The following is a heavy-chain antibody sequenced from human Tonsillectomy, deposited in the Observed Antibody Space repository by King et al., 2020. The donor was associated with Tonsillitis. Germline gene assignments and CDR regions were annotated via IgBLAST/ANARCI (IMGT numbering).Heavy chain of an antibody. J-gene: IGHJ4*02. D-gene: IGHD7-27*01. CDR3: VKEGGPWAPFDS. CDR1: GFVFSNFG. Sequence: VQLVESGGGVVQPGTSLTLSCAPSGFVFSNFGMHWVRQAPGKGLEWVAVIANDGTNQDYIDSVKGRFIVSRDNSGNTLYLHMNSLRVEDTAIYYCVKEGGPWAPFDSWGQGALGTVSS. CDR2: IANDGTNQ. V-gene: IGHV3-33*05.